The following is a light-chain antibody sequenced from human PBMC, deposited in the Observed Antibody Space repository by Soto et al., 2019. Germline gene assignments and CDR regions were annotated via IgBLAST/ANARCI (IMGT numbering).Light chain of an antibody. CDR2: DGS. Sequence: EIVLTQLAGTLSLSPGERVTLSCRASQSVSSNYLAWYQQKPGQAPRLLIYDGSTRAAGVPARFSGSGSGTEFTLTIIRLQSEDFAVYYCQQYNNWPRTFGQGTRLEIK. J-gene: IGKJ5*01. CDR3: QQYNNWPRT. V-gene: IGKV3-15*01. CDR1: QSVSSN.